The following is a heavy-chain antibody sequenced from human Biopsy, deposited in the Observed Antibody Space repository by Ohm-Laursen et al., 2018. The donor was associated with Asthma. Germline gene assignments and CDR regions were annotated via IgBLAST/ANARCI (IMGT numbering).Heavy chain of an antibody. Sequence: SLRLSCAASGFMFRSFGMHWVRQTPGKGLEWVAVISYDGNHKFYEDSVKGRFTISRDNSKDTLYLQMNSLRTEDTAVYYCAKRRGYSGHDNDYWGQGTLVIVSS. V-gene: IGHV3-30*18. CDR3: AKRRGYSGHDNDY. D-gene: IGHD5-12*01. CDR1: GFMFRSFG. CDR2: ISYDGNHK. J-gene: IGHJ4*02.